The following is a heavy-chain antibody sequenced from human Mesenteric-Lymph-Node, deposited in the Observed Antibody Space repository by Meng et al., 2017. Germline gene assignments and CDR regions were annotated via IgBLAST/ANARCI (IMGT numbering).Heavy chain of an antibody. J-gene: IGHJ1*01. CDR3: LRGSGGSV. D-gene: IGHD3-10*01. V-gene: IGHV4-61*01. CDR1: GGSVSSGSYY. Sequence: HVQVQEAGPGVGRASETLSPTCTVSGGSVSSGSYYWSWIRQPPGKGLEWIGEIPHRGSSAYNPSLKSRVSMSIDKSKNQFSLKLTSVTAADTAVYHCLRGSGGSVWGQGTLVTVSS. CDR2: IPHRGSS.